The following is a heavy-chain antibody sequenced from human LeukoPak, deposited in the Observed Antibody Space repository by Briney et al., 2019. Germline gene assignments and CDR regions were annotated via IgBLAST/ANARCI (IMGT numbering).Heavy chain of an antibody. CDR2: ISSSSSYI. V-gene: IGHV3-21*01. D-gene: IGHD2-8*01. CDR3: ARDAKGYCANGVCAD. CDR1: GFTFSSYS. Sequence: KPGGSLRLSCAASGFTFSSYSMNWVRQAPGKGLEWVSSISSSSSYIYYADSVKGRFTISRDNAKNSLYLQMNSLRAEDTAVYYCARDAKGYCANGVCADWGQGTLVIVSS. J-gene: IGHJ4*02.